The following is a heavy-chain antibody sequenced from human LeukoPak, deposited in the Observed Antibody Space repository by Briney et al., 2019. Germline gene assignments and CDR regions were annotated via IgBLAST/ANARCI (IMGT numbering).Heavy chain of an antibody. CDR3: AREYCSSTSCYHNWFDP. V-gene: IGHV1-46*01. CDR2: INPSGGST. CDR1: GYTFTSYY. Sequence: GASVKVSCKASGYTFTSYYMHWVRQAPGQGLEWMGIINPSGGSTSYAQKFQGRVTMTRDTSTSTVYMELSSLRSEDTAVYYCAREYCSSTSCYHNWFDPWGQGTLVTVSS. J-gene: IGHJ5*02. D-gene: IGHD2-2*01.